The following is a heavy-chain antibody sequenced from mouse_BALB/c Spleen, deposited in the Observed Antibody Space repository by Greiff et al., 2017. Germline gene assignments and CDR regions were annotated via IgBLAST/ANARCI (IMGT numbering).Heavy chain of an antibody. J-gene: IGHJ2*01. V-gene: IGHV1S81*02. D-gene: IGHD1-1*01. CDR1: GYTFTSYW. CDR2: INPSNGRT. CDR3: ARGGYYGTY. Sequence: QVQLQQPGAELVKPGASVKLSCKASGYTFTSYWMHWVKQRPGQGLEWIGEINPSNGRTNYNEKFKSKATLTVDESSSTAYMQLSSLTSEDSAVYYCARGGYYGTYWGQGTTLTVSS.